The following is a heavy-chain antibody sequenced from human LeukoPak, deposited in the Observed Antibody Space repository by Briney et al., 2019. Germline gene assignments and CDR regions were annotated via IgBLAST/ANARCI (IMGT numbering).Heavy chain of an antibody. CDR2: SRNRANSYST. Sequence: PGGSLRLSCAASGFTFSDYYMDWVRQAPGKALEWVARSRNRANSYSTQYAASVKGRITISRDNSTNSLYLQMSSLKIEDTAVYYCVRATDYDKRSCDYGGQGTLVPVSA. CDR1: GFTFSDYY. V-gene: IGHV3-72*01. CDR3: VRATDYDKRSCDY. D-gene: IGHD3-22*01. J-gene: IGHJ4*02.